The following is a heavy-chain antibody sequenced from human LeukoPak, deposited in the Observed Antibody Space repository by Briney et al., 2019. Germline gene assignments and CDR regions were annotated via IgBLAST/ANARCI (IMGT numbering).Heavy chain of an antibody. CDR3: TKSRGIYNWFDP. Sequence: PGRSLRLSCAASGFTFDDYAMHWVRQAPGKGLEWVSCITWDSGSIAYADSVKGRFTISRDNAKNSLYLQMNSLRAEDTALYYCTKSRGIYNWFDPWGQGTLVTVSS. J-gene: IGHJ5*02. V-gene: IGHV3-9*01. D-gene: IGHD3-16*01. CDR1: GFTFDDYA. CDR2: ITWDSGSI.